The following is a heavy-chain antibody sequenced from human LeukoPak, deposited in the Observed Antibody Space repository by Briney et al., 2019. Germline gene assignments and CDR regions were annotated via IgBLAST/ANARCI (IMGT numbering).Heavy chain of an antibody. Sequence: GGSLRLSCTASEFSFSKYVMHWVRQAPGKGLEWVALIWSDGGNKFSADSVQGRFTISRDNSKNTLYLEMGSLRAEDTGVYYCAEAGDPTAGKPDYYYMDVWGKGTTVTVSS. CDR3: AEAGDPTAGKPDYYYMDV. V-gene: IGHV3-33*06. D-gene: IGHD6-13*01. CDR1: EFSFSKYV. J-gene: IGHJ6*03. CDR2: IWSDGGNK.